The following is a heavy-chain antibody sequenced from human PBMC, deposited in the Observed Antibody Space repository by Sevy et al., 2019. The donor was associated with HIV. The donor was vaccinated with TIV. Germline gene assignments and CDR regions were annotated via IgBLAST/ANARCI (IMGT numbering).Heavy chain of an antibody. Sequence: GGSLRLSCVAFGFSFSNYGMHWVRQAPGKGPEWVSSIRLDGNDKQYADSVKGRFTISRDNSKNTLNLQMNSLRAEDTAVYYCARDPGYSGYDWGALTYYFDYWGQGTLVTVSS. V-gene: IGHV3-30*02. CDR2: IRLDGNDK. CDR3: ARDPGYSGYDWGALTYYFDY. D-gene: IGHD5-12*01. CDR1: GFSFSNYG. J-gene: IGHJ4*02.